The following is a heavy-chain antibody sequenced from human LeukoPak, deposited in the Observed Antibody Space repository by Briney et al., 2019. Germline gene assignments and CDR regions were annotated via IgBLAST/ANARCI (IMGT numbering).Heavy chain of an antibody. J-gene: IGHJ4*02. CDR1: GYTFTSYG. Sequence: GASVKVSCKASGYTFTSYGFSWVRQAPGQGLEWMGWISASNGNTNYAQNLQGRVTMTTDTSTTTAYMELRSLRSDDTAVYYCARDLRTPLHYYDSSGYYLHYWGQGTLVTVSS. D-gene: IGHD3-22*01. CDR3: ARDLRTPLHYYDSSGYYLHY. V-gene: IGHV1-18*01. CDR2: ISASNGNT.